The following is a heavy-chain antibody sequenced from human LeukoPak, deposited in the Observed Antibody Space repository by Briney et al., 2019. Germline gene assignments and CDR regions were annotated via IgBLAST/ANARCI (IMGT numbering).Heavy chain of an antibody. CDR3: AREGYSSSWYLEYYYYMDV. V-gene: IGHV4-38-2*02. CDR1: TYSISSSYY. CDR2: IYHSGST. D-gene: IGHD6-13*01. Sequence: KPSETLSLTCTVSTYSISSSYYWGWIRQPPGKGLEWIGSIYHSGSTYYNPSLKSRVTISVDTSKNQFSLKLSSVTAADTAVYYCAREGYSSSWYLEYYYYMDVWGRGTTVTVSS. J-gene: IGHJ6*03.